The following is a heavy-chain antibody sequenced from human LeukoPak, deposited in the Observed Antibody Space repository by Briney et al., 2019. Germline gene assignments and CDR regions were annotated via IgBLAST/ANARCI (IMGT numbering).Heavy chain of an antibody. V-gene: IGHV1-69*13. CDR3: ARGWWELLADFSGEYFQH. D-gene: IGHD1-26*01. J-gene: IGHJ1*01. Sequence: ASVKVSCKASGGTFSSYAISWVRQAPGQGLEWMGGIIPIFGTANYAQKFQGRVTITADESTSTAYMELSSLRSEDTAVYYCARGWWELLADFSGEYFQHWGQGTLVTVSS. CDR1: GGTFSSYA. CDR2: IIPIFGTA.